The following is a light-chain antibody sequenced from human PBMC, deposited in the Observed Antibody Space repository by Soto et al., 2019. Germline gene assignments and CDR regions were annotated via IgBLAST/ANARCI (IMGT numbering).Light chain of an antibody. CDR2: GPS. CDR3: QQYNNWPPS. V-gene: IGKV3-15*01. J-gene: IGKJ1*01. Sequence: EIVMTQSPATLSVSPGERATLSCRASQSVSGNLAWYQQKPGQAPRLLIYGPSTRATAIPARFSGSGSGTDSTLTISSLQSEDFAVYYCQQYNNWPPSFGQGTKVEIK. CDR1: QSVSGN.